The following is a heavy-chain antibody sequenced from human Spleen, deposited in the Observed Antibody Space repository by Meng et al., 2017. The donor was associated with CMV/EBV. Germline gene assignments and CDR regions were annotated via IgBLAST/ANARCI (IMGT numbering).Heavy chain of an antibody. CDR3: ARGGRGGYNWFDP. Sequence: GGSLRLSCAASGFPVSRNYMSWVRQAPGKGLEWVSLIYSAGSTYYADSVKGRFTISRDNSKNTLYLQMNSLRAEDTAVYYCARGGRGGYNWFDPWGQGTLVTVSS. V-gene: IGHV3-53*05. J-gene: IGHJ5*02. CDR1: GFPVSRNY. D-gene: IGHD1-26*01. CDR2: IYSAGST.